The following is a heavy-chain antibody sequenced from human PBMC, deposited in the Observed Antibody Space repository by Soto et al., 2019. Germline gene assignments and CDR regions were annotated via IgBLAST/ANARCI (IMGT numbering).Heavy chain of an antibody. CDR1: GGTFSSYT. V-gene: IGHV1-69*02. Sequence: SVKVSCKASGGTFSSYTISWVRQAPGQGLEWMGRIIPILGIANYAQKFQGRVTITADKSTSTAYMELSSLRSEDTAVYYCARAPDYDILTGYYDYWGQGTLVTVSS. CDR3: ARAPDYDILTGYYDY. CDR2: IIPILGIA. D-gene: IGHD3-9*01. J-gene: IGHJ4*02.